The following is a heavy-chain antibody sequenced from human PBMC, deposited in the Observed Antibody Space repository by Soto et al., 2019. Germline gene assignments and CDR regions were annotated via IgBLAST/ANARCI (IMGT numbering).Heavy chain of an antibody. V-gene: IGHV1-18*01. CDR1: GYTFTSYG. CDR3: ARDAGRIAAACAVS. CDR2: ISAYNGNK. Sequence: GASVKVSCKASGYTFTSYGISWVRQAPGQGLEWMGWISAYNGNKNYAQKIQGRVTMTTDTSTSTAYIELRNLKTDDTAVYYCARDAGRIAAACAVSWGQGTMVTVSS. J-gene: IGHJ3*01. D-gene: IGHD6-13*01.